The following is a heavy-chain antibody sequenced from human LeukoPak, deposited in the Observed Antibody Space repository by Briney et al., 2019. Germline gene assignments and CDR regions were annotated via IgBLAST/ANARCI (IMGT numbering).Heavy chain of an antibody. CDR3: ARQIPGEGTPLDY. D-gene: IGHD7-27*01. Sequence: SETLSLNCTVSGGSISSGGYYWSWIRQHPGKGLEWIGYIYYSGSTYYNPSLKSRVTISVDTSKNQFSLKLSSVTAADTAVYYCARQIPGEGTPLDYWGQGTLVTVSS. J-gene: IGHJ4*02. CDR1: GGSISSGGYY. V-gene: IGHV4-31*03. CDR2: IYYSGST.